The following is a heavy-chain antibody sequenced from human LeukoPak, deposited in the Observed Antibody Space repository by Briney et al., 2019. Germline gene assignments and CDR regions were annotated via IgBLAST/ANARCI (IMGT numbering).Heavy chain of an antibody. CDR3: ARYPPYYYDS. D-gene: IGHD3-22*01. V-gene: IGHV4-59*01. CDR1: GGSFSGYY. CDR2: IYYSGST. J-gene: IGHJ4*02. Sequence: SETLSLTCAVYGGSFSGYYWSWIRQPPGKGLEWIGYIYYSGSTNYNPSLKSRVTISVDTSKNQFSLKLSSVTAADTAVYYCARYPPYYYDSWGQGTLVTVSS.